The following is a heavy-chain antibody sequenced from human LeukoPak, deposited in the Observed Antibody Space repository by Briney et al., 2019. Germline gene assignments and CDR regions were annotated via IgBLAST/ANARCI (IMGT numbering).Heavy chain of an antibody. CDR1: GFTFNNYW. Sequence: GGSLRLSCAASGFTFNNYWMHWVRQAPGKGLVWVSRINGDGSSTTYADSVKGRFTISRENAKNSLYLQMNSLRAGDTAVYYCARTSGSYYEFDYWGQGTLVTVSS. CDR3: ARTSGSYYEFDY. CDR2: INGDGSST. V-gene: IGHV3-74*01. D-gene: IGHD1-26*01. J-gene: IGHJ4*02.